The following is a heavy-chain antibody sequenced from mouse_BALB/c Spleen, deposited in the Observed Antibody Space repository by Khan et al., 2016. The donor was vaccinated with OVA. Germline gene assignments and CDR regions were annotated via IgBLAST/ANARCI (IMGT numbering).Heavy chain of an antibody. Sequence: QIQLVQSGPELKKPGVTVKISCKASGYTFTTYGMNWVKQAPGKGLKWMGWINTYTGEPTYGDDFKGRFAFSLETSASTAYLQINNLKNEDTATXFCARVGYSGTMDYWGQGPSVTVSS. J-gene: IGHJ4*01. CDR2: INTYTGEP. D-gene: IGHD2-14*01. V-gene: IGHV9-3-1*01. CDR3: ARVGYSGTMDY. CDR1: GYTFTTYG.